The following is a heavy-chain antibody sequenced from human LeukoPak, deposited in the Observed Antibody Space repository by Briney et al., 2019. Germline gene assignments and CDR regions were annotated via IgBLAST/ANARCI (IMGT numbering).Heavy chain of an antibody. CDR3: ARDLSGRLRFPTNFDY. Sequence: ASVKASCKASGYTFTSYGISWVRQAPGQGLEWMGWISAYNGNTNYAQKLQGRVTMTTDTSTSTAYMELRSLRSDDTAVYYCARDLSGRLRFPTNFDYWGQGTLVTVSS. CDR1: GYTFTSYG. V-gene: IGHV1-18*01. CDR2: ISAYNGNT. J-gene: IGHJ4*02. D-gene: IGHD5-12*01.